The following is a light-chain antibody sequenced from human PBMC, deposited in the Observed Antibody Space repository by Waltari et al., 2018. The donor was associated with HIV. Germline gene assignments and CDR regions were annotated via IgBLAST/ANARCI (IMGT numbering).Light chain of an antibody. CDR2: EVS. J-gene: IGLJ1*01. Sequence: QSGMPHPPSVSGAAGQSVTLSCSGGAGDIGSYDLFYCYQQFPGKAPNVIIYEVSKRPSGISDRFSGSKSGNTTSLTISGLQSEDDGDYFCCSYGDPKTFYVFGNGTTV. CDR1: AGDIGSYDL. CDR3: CSYGDPKTFYV. V-gene: IGLV2-23*02.